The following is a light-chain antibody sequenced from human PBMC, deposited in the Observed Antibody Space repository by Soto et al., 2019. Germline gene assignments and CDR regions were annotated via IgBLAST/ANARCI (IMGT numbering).Light chain of an antibody. Sequence: QSVLTQPPSASGTPGQRVTISCSGSSSNIGSNTVNWYQQLPGTAPKLLIYNDNKRPSGVSDRFSGSKSGTSASLAISGLQSEDEADYYCAAWDDSLSGAIFGGGTKLTVL. J-gene: IGLJ2*01. CDR2: NDN. CDR1: SSNIGSNT. CDR3: AAWDDSLSGAI. V-gene: IGLV1-44*01.